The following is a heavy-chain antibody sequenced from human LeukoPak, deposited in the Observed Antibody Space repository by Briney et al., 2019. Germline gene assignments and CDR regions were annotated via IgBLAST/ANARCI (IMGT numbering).Heavy chain of an antibody. CDR1: GFTFSSYA. CDR3: ARDTSPLYYYYGMDV. D-gene: IGHD3-16*01. Sequence: PGGSLRLSCAASGFTFSSYAMHWVRQAPGKGLEYVSSIGSNGGSTYYANSVKGRFTISRDNSKNTLYLQMGSLRAEDMAVYYCARDTSPLYYYYGMDVWGQGTTVTVSS. V-gene: IGHV3-64*01. J-gene: IGHJ6*02. CDR2: IGSNGGST.